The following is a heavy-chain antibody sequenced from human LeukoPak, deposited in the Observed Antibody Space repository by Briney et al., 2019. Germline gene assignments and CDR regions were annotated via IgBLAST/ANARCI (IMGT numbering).Heavy chain of an antibody. D-gene: IGHD6-13*01. V-gene: IGHV4-34*01. CDR2: INHGGST. J-gene: IGHJ4*02. CDR3: ARARPKMWYSSSRGSNDY. CDR1: GGSFSGYY. Sequence: SVTLSLTCAVDGGSFSGYYWSWIRQPPGKGLEWIGEINHGGSTNYNPSLNSQITISVDTSKNQFSLKLSSVTAAHTAVYYCARARPKMWYSSSRGSNDYWGQGTLVTVSS.